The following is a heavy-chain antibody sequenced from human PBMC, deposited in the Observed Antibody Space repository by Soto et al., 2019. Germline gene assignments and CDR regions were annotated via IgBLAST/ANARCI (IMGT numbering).Heavy chain of an antibody. CDR1: GFTFDDYA. J-gene: IGHJ1*01. D-gene: IGHD6-19*01. Sequence: PGGSLRLSCAASGFTFDDYAMHWVRQAPGKGLEWVSGINWNSGGIGYADSVKGRFIISRDNVKNSLYMQMNSLRAEDTALYYCAKGNIAVAGASFQHWGQGTLVTVSS. V-gene: IGHV3-9*01. CDR2: INWNSGGI. CDR3: AKGNIAVAGASFQH.